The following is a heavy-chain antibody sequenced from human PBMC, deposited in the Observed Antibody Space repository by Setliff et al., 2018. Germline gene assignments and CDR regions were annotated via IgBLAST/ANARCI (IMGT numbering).Heavy chain of an antibody. Sequence: RASVKVSCKASGDPFNAYGVGWVRQAPGQGLEWMGAIIPVLGMTDYAQKFQGRLTITADQSTTTVYMELSSLRFDDTALYYCARGPSPTVTPSRLIYFYHMDVWGTGTTVTVSS. J-gene: IGHJ6*03. CDR1: GDPFNAYG. V-gene: IGHV1-69*10. CDR3: ARGPSPTVTPSRLIYFYHMDV. CDR2: IIPVLGMT. D-gene: IGHD4-17*01.